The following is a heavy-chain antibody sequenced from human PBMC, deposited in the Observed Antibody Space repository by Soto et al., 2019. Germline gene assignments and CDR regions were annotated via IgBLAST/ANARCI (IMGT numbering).Heavy chain of an antibody. J-gene: IGHJ6*02. CDR2: IKSKTDGGTT. CDR1: GFTFSNAW. D-gene: IGHD3-10*01. CDR3: TTDFGFGELSTENYGMDV. Sequence: EVQLVESGGGLVKPGGSLRLSCAASGFTFSNAWMNWVRQAPGKGLEWVGRIKSKTDGGTTDYAAPVKGRFTISRDDSKNTLYLQMNSLKTEDTAVYYCTTDFGFGELSTENYGMDVWGQGTTVTVSS. V-gene: IGHV3-15*07.